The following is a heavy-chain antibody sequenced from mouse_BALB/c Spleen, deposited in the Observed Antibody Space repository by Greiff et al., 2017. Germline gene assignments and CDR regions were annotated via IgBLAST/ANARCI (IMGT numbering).Heavy chain of an antibody. CDR2: ISSGGST. V-gene: IGHV5-6-5*01. CDR1: GFTFSSYA. D-gene: IGHD2-14*01. J-gene: IGHJ4*01. CDR3: AREGDYRYDEDYAMDY. Sequence: EVQLVESGGGLVKPGGSLKLSCAASGFTFSSYAMSWVRQTPEKRLEWVASISSGGSTYYPDSVKGRFTISRDNARNILYLQMSSLRSEDTAMYYCAREGDYRYDEDYAMDYWGQGTSVTVSS.